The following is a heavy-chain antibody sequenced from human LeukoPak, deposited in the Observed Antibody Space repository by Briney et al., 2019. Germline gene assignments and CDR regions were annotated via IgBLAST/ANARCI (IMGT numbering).Heavy chain of an antibody. CDR3: ASGYYSDGNGYSPADY. D-gene: IGHD3-22*01. CDR1: GYIFSNSFSSYG. CDR2: ISPYNGKT. Sequence: ASVTVSCKASGYIFSNSFSSYGITWVRQAPGQGLEWMGWISPYNGKTKFAQKFQGRVTIRADTSTSTGYMELRSLRSDDTAVYYCASGYYSDGNGYSPADYWGQGTLVTVSS. V-gene: IGHV1-18*01. J-gene: IGHJ4*02.